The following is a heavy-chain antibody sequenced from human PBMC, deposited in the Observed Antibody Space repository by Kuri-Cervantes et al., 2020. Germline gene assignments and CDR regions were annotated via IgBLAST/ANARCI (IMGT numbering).Heavy chain of an antibody. J-gene: IGHJ6*02. CDR2: ISAYNGNT. CDR1: GYTFTSYG. V-gene: IGHV1-18*01. Sequence: ASVKVSCKASGYTFTSYGISWVRQAPGQGLEWMGWISAYNGNTNYAQKLQGRVTMTTDTSTSTVYMELSSLRSEDTAVYYCARDRTAVAFGHFGYGMDVWGQGTTVTVSS. CDR3: ARDRTAVAFGHFGYGMDV. D-gene: IGHD6-19*01.